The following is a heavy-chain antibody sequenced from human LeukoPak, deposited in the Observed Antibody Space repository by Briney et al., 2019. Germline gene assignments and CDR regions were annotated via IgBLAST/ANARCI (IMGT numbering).Heavy chain of an antibody. CDR1: EFTVKDYY. Sequence: PGESLRLSCAASEFTVKDYYMSWVRQAPGKGLEWVSIIYSGGSTYYADSVKGRFTISRDNSKNTLYLQMNSLKFEDTAVYYCARAEVIAIFGLWGQGTPVTVSS. J-gene: IGHJ4*02. CDR2: IYSGGST. CDR3: ARAEVIAIFGL. V-gene: IGHV3-66*02. D-gene: IGHD2-21*01.